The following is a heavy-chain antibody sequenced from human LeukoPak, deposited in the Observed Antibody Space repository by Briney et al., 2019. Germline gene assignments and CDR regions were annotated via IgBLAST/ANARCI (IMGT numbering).Heavy chain of an antibody. CDR1: GFTFSSYS. Sequence: GGSLRLSCAASGFTFSSYSMNWVRQAPGKGLEWVSSISSSSSYIYYADSVKGRFTISRDNAKNSLYLQMNSLRAEDTAAYYCASKEVGATFDYWGQGTLVTVSS. D-gene: IGHD1-26*01. CDR3: ASKEVGATFDY. J-gene: IGHJ4*02. CDR2: ISSSSSYI. V-gene: IGHV3-21*01.